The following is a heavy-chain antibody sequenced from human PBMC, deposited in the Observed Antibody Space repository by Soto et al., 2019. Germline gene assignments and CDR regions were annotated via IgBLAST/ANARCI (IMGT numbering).Heavy chain of an antibody. CDR1: GDTVSSNSAA. CDR2: AYYRSQWYY. J-gene: IGHJ6*02. Sequence: SQTLSLTCAISGDTVSSNSAAWNWIRQSPSRGLEWLGRAYYRSQWYYDSAVSVKSRITVIPDTSKNQFSLHLSSVTPEDTAIYYCTKQKGDSRTYNGLDGWGQGTTVTVSS. V-gene: IGHV6-1*01. CDR3: TKQKGDSRTYNGLDG. D-gene: IGHD2-21*02.